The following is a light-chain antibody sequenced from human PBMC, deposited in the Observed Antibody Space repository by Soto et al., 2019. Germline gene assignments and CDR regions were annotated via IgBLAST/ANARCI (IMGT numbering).Light chain of an antibody. V-gene: IGKV1-39*01. J-gene: IGKJ1*01. CDR2: AAS. CDR3: QQSYSSPRT. Sequence: DIQVTQSPSSLSASVGDRVTITCRASQSISTYLNWYQQRPGKAPKLLIYAASNLQSGVTSRFGGSGSGTDFTLTISSLQAEDFATYYCQQSYSSPRTFGQGTKVEIK. CDR1: QSISTY.